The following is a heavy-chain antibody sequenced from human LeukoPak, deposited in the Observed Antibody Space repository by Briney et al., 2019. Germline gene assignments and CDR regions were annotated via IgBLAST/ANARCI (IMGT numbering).Heavy chain of an antibody. CDR2: ISYDGSNK. Sequence: GGSLRLSCAASGFTFSSYGMHWVRQAPGKGLEWVAVISYDGSNKYYADSVKGRFTISRDNSKNTLYLQMNSLRAEDTAVYYCAKGGIAAAAVNWFDPWGQGTLVTVSS. J-gene: IGHJ5*02. D-gene: IGHD6-13*01. V-gene: IGHV3-30*18. CDR1: GFTFSSYG. CDR3: AKGGIAAAAVNWFDP.